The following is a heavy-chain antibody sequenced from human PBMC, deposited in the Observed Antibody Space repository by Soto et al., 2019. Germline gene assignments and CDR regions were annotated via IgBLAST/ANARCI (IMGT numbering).Heavy chain of an antibody. D-gene: IGHD4-17*01. J-gene: IGHJ4*02. Sequence: QVQLVQSGAEVKKPGSSVKVSCKASGGTFSSYAISWVRQAPGQGLEWMGGIIPIFGTANYAQKFQGRVTMTADESTSPAYMVLSSLRSEDPAVYYCAREGFSTVVMAGFDYWGQGTLVTVSS. V-gene: IGHV1-69*01. CDR2: IIPIFGTA. CDR1: GGTFSSYA. CDR3: AREGFSTVVMAGFDY.